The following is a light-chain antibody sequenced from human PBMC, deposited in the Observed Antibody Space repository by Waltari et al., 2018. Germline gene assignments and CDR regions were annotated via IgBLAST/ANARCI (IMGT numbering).Light chain of an antibody. CDR1: QGISTW. J-gene: IGKJ3*01. Sequence: DIQMTQSPSSVSASVGDRVTITCRASQGISTWLAWYQQKPGKAPKLLIYGASNLHSGVPERFSGSGSGTEFTLTISSLQPEDFATYYCQQATSFPFTVGPGTKVDIK. CDR2: GAS. CDR3: QQATSFPFT. V-gene: IGKV1-12*01.